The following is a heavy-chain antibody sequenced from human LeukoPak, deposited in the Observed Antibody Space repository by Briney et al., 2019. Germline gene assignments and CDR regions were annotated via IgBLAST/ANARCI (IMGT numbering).Heavy chain of an antibody. Sequence: GASVKVSCKASGYTFTSYGISWVRQAPGQGLEWMGWISAYNGNTNYAQKLQGRVTMTTDTSTSTAYMELRSLRSDDTAVYYCARGTPQVRSYTLGYMDVWGKGTTVTVSS. CDR2: ISAYNGNT. V-gene: IGHV1-18*01. CDR1: GYTFTSYG. J-gene: IGHJ6*03. CDR3: ARGTPQVRSYTLGYMDV. D-gene: IGHD3-10*01.